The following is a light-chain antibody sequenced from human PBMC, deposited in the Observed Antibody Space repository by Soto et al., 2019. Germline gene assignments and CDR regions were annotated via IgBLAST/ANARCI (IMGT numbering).Light chain of an antibody. CDR1: QSVSSN. Sequence: EIVMTQSPATLSASAGERATLSCGASQSVSSNLAWYQQKNGQAPRLLIYGASTRATGIPARFSGSVYGTEFTLTISSLQSEDFAVYYCQQYNNWLRTFGQGTKVDIK. J-gene: IGKJ1*01. CDR2: GAS. CDR3: QQYNNWLRT. V-gene: IGKV3-15*01.